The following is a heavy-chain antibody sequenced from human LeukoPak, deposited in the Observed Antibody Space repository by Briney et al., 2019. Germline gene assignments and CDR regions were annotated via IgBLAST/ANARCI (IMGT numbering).Heavy chain of an antibody. J-gene: IGHJ5*02. V-gene: IGHV4-39*07. Sequence: SETLSLTCTVSGGSISSSSYYWGWIRQPPGKGLEWIGSIYYSGSTYYNPSLKSRVTISVDTSKNQFSLKLSSVTAADTAVYYCAREQIGYCSSTSCYTSWFDPWGQGTLVTVSS. CDR1: GGSISSSSYY. CDR2: IYYSGST. D-gene: IGHD2-2*02. CDR3: AREQIGYCSSTSCYTSWFDP.